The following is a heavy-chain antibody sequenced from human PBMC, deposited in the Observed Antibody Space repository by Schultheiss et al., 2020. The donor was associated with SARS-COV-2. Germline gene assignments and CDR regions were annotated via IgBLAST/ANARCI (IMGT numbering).Heavy chain of an antibody. V-gene: IGHV4-61*08. J-gene: IGHJ3*02. CDR3: ARVPDCGGDCYAFTGDDAFDI. CDR2: IYYSGST. D-gene: IGHD2-21*01. Sequence: SETLSLTCTVSGGSISSGGYYWSWIRQPPGKGLEWIGYIYYSGSTNYNPSLKSRVTISVDTSKNQFSLKLSSVTAADTAVYYCARVPDCGGDCYAFTGDDAFDIWGQGTMVTVSS. CDR1: GGSISSGGYY.